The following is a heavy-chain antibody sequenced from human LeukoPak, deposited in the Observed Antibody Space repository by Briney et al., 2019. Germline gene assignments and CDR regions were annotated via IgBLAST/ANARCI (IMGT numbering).Heavy chain of an antibody. Sequence: GGSLRLSCAASGFTFSDYEMNWVRQAPGKGLEWVSFISTSGRTMYYADSVKGRFTISRDNAKNSLYLQMNSLRAEDTALYYCAATDYYYGMDVWGQGTTVTVSS. V-gene: IGHV3-48*03. CDR2: ISTSGRTM. CDR1: GFTFSDYE. CDR3: AATDYYYGMDV. J-gene: IGHJ6*02. D-gene: IGHD4-17*01.